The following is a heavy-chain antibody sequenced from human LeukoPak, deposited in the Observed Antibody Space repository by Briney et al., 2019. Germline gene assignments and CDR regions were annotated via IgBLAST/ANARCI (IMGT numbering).Heavy chain of an antibody. CDR2: ISGYNGNT. CDR3: ARDVGDIVTIPAAITVP. CDR1: GHSFRSYG. D-gene: IGHD2-2*01. Sequence: ASVKVSCKGSGHSFRSYGINWVRQAPGQGLEWMGWISGYNGNTNYAQMVQGRVTMTTDTSTSTAYMELRSLRSDDTAMYYCARDVGDIVTIPAAITVPWGQGTLVTVSS. J-gene: IGHJ5*02. V-gene: IGHV1-18*01.